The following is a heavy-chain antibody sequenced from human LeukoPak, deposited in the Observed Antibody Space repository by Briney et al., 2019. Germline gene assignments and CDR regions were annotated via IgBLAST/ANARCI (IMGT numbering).Heavy chain of an antibody. V-gene: IGHV3-20*01. CDR3: ARTYCSGGTCYLGDAFDI. D-gene: IGHD2-15*01. CDR2: INWNGGST. Sequence: GGSLRLSCAASGFTFDDYGMSWVRQAPGKGLEWVSGINWNGGSTGYADSVKGRFTISRDNAKNSLYLQMNSLRAEDTALYHCARTYCSGGTCYLGDAFDIWGQGTMVTVSS. J-gene: IGHJ3*02. CDR1: GFTFDDYG.